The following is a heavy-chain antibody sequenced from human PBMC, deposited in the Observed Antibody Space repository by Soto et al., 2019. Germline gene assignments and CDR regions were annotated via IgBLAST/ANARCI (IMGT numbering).Heavy chain of an antibody. CDR1: EVQISSYG. V-gene: IGHV3-30*18. Sequence: GGSLRHSCRASEVQISSYGRHLVRQEPGKGLEWVAVISYDGSNKYYADSVKGRFTISRDNSKNTLYLQMNSLRAEDTAVYYCAKDERDGYNYQTLDYWGQGNLVSVSS. D-gene: IGHD5-12*01. CDR3: AKDERDGYNYQTLDY. CDR2: ISYDGSNK. J-gene: IGHJ4*02.